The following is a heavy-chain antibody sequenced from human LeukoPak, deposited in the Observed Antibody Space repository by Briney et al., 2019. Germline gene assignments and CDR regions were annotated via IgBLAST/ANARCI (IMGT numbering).Heavy chain of an antibody. CDR3: ARDGVGSGSYPGDYYSYYYMDV. CDR1: GYTFTSYG. D-gene: IGHD1-26*01. Sequence: ASVKVSCKASGYTFTSYGISWVRQAPGQGLEWMGWISAYNGNTNYAQKVQGRVTMTTDTSKSTAYVELRSLRSDHPAVYYCARDGVGSGSYPGDYYSYYYMDVWGKGTTVTISS. V-gene: IGHV1-18*01. J-gene: IGHJ6*03. CDR2: ISAYNGNT.